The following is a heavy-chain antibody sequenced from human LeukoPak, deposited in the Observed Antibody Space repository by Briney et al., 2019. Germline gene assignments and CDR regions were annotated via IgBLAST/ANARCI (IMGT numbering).Heavy chain of an antibody. D-gene: IGHD2-21*01. J-gene: IGHJ4*02. V-gene: IGHV1-18*01. CDR2: ISPYNGNT. CDR3: ARDRQCGY. CDR1: GYTFTSYG. Sequence: PAASVKVSCKASGYTFTSYGISWMRQAPGQGLEWMGWISPYNGNTNYAPKLQDRLTMTTDTSTSTAYMELRSLRSDDTAVYYCARDRQCGYWGQGTLVTVSS.